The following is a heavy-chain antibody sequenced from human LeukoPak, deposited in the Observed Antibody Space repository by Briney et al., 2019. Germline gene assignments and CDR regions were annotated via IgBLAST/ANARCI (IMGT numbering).Heavy chain of an antibody. CDR1: GGSISSGSYY. CDR2: VYPSGNT. CDR3: ARHRFYYTLRAFDI. J-gene: IGHJ3*02. V-gene: IGHV4-61*02. D-gene: IGHD1-26*01. Sequence: SETLSLTCTVSGGSISSGSYYWSWVRQPAGKGLEWIGRVYPSGNTNYNPYNPSLTDRVTISVDTSKNQFSLKLSSVTAADTAVYYCARHRFYYTLRAFDIWGQGTMVTVSS.